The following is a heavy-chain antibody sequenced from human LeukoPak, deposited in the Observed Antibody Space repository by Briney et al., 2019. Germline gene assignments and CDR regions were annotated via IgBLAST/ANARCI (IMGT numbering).Heavy chain of an antibody. CDR2: INPNSGGT. D-gene: IGHD3-9*01. V-gene: IGHV1-2*02. Sequence: ASVKVSCKASGYTFTGYYMNWVRQAPGQGLEWMGWINPNSGGTNYAQDFQGRVTMTRDKSISTAYMELSRLRSDDTAVYYCARDTKLRYFDWLFIDYWGQGTLVTVSS. J-gene: IGHJ4*02. CDR1: GYTFTGYY. CDR3: ARDTKLRYFDWLFIDY.